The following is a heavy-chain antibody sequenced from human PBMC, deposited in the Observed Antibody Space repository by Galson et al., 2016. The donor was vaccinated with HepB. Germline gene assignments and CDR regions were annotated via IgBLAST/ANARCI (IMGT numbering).Heavy chain of an antibody. V-gene: IGHV3-30*03. D-gene: IGHD3-22*01. CDR1: GFTFSSYG. Sequence: SLRLSCAASGFTFSSYGMYWVRQTPGKGLEWVAVISYDGSNKYYTDSVKGRFTISRDNSKNTLYLQMNSLRAEDTAVYYCARDINLYDSSGYYYDPSRNADYWGQGTLVTVSS. J-gene: IGHJ4*02. CDR2: ISYDGSNK. CDR3: ARDINLYDSSGYYYDPSRNADY.